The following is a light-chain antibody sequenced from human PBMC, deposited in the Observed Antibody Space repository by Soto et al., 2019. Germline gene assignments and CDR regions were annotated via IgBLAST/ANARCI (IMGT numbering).Light chain of an antibody. CDR1: HNIAKW. Sequence: IQMTQSPSTLSASVGDRVTITCRASHNIAKWLAWYQQKPGRAPRLLIYDASTLQTGVPSRCSGSGSGTEFTLPISGLRPDDFATYYCQHLDTYWPFGQGTKVEIK. J-gene: IGKJ1*01. V-gene: IGKV1-5*01. CDR3: QHLDTYWP. CDR2: DAS.